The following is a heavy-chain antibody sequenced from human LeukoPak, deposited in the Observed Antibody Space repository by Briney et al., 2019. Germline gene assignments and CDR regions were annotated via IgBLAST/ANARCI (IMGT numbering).Heavy chain of an antibody. CDR2: INPSGGST. CDR1: GGTFSSYA. V-gene: IGHV1-46*01. CDR3: AREPTHDGRSTIYWYFDL. J-gene: IGHJ2*01. D-gene: IGHD3-10*01. Sequence: GASVKVSCKASGGTFSSYAISWVRQAPGQGLEWMGIINPSGGSTSYAQKFQGRVTMTRDTSTSTVYMELSSLRSEDTAVYYCAREPTHDGRSTIYWYFDLWGRGTLVTVSS.